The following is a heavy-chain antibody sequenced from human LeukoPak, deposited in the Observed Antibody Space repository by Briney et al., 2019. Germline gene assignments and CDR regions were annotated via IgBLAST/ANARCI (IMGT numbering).Heavy chain of an antibody. CDR2: INSDGTST. J-gene: IGHJ4*02. CDR1: GFTFSNYW. V-gene: IGHV3-74*01. Sequence: GGSLRLSCAASGFTFSNYWMHWVRQVPGKGLVWVSRINSDGTSTTYADSVKGRFTISRDNSKNTLYLQMNSLRAEDTAVYYCAKTSNYYDSSGYPSWGQGTLVTVSS. CDR3: AKTSNYYDSSGYPS. D-gene: IGHD3-22*01.